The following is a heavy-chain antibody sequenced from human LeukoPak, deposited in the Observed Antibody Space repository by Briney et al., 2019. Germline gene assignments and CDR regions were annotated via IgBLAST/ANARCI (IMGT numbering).Heavy chain of an antibody. CDR1: GGSFSGYY. CDR3: ARGRTGSLKYYYYYYYMDV. J-gene: IGHJ6*03. Sequence: PSETLSLTCAVYGGSFSGYYWSWIRQPPGKGLEWIGEINHSGGTNYNPSLKSRVTISVDTSKNQFSLKLSSVTAADTAVYYCARGRTGSLKYYYYYYYMDVWGKGTTVTVSS. CDR2: INHSGGT. V-gene: IGHV4-34*01. D-gene: IGHD3-10*01.